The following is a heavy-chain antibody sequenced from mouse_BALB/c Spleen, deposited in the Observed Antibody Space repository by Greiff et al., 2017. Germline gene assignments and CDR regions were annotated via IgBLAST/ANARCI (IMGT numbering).Heavy chain of an antibody. CDR3: ARSGITALYAMDY. CDR1: GFNIKDTY. Sequence: EVQLQQSGAELVKPGASVKLSCTASGFNIKDTYMHWVKQRPEQGLEWIGRIDPANGNTKYDPKFQGKATITADTSSNTAYLQLSSLTSEDTAVYYCARSGITALYAMDYWGQGTSVTVSS. V-gene: IGHV14-3*02. J-gene: IGHJ4*01. CDR2: IDPANGNT. D-gene: IGHD2-4*01.